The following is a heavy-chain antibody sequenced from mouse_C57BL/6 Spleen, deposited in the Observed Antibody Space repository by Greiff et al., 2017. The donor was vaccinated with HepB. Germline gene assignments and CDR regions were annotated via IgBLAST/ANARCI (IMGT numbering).Heavy chain of an antibody. Sequence: AQLQQPGAELVRPGSSVKLSCKASGYTFTSYWMHWVKQRPIQGLEWIGNIDPSDSETHYNQKFKDKATLTVDKPSSTAYMQLSSLTSEDSAVYYCALFLIYDGYYDAMDYWGQGTSVTVSS. J-gene: IGHJ4*01. V-gene: IGHV1-52*01. CDR1: GYTFTSYW. D-gene: IGHD2-3*01. CDR3: ALFLIYDGYYDAMDY. CDR2: IDPSDSET.